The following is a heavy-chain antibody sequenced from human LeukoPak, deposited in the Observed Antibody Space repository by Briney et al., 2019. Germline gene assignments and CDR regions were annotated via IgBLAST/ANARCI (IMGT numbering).Heavy chain of an antibody. CDR1: GFTFSSYW. V-gene: IGHV3-7*01. CDR3: ARAPPPMYYYDSSGYLFDY. CDR2: IKQDGSEK. J-gene: IGHJ4*02. Sequence: GGSLRLSCAASGFTFSSYWMSWVRQAPGKGLEWVANIKQDGSEKCYVDSVKGRFTISRDNAKNSLYLQMNSLRAEDTAVYYCARAPPPMYYYDSSGYLFDYWGQGTLVTVSS. D-gene: IGHD3-22*01.